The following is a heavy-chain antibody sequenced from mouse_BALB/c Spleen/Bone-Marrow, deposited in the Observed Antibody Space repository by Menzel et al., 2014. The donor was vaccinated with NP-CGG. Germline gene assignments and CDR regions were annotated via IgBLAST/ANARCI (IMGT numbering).Heavy chain of an antibody. CDR2: ISSGSSPI. J-gene: IGHJ2*01. D-gene: IGHD4-1*01. CDR1: GFTFSSFG. Sequence: EVMLVESGGGLVQPGGSRKLSCAASGFTFSSFGMHWVRQAPEKGLEWVAYISSGSSPIFYADTVKGRFTISRDNPKNPLFLQMTSLRSEDTAIYYCTRGGNWEDFDYWGQGTTLTVSS. CDR3: TRGGNWEDFDY. V-gene: IGHV5-17*02.